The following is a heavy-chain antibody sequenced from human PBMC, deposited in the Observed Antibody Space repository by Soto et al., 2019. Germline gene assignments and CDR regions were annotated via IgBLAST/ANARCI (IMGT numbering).Heavy chain of an antibody. Sequence: QVQLVQSGAEVKKPGASVKVSCKASGYTFTSYGISWVRQAPGQGLEWMGWISAYNGNTNYAQKLQGRVTMTTDTSTSTAYMELRSLRSDDTAVYYCARDLPPPPYCSGGSCYQRPQTTSHDYWGQGTLVTVSS. V-gene: IGHV1-18*01. CDR1: GYTFTSYG. D-gene: IGHD2-15*01. J-gene: IGHJ4*02. CDR2: ISAYNGNT. CDR3: ARDLPPPPYCSGGSCYQRPQTTSHDY.